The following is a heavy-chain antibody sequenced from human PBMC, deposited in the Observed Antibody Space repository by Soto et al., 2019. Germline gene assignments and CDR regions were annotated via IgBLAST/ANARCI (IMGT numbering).Heavy chain of an antibody. V-gene: IGHV1-46*01. CDR3: ARQRWPSRWYYDSSGRLELFDY. CDR1: GYTFTSYY. D-gene: IGHD3-22*01. J-gene: IGHJ4*02. CDR2: INPSGGST. Sequence: ASVKVSCKASGYTFTSYYMHWVRQAPGQGLEWMGIINPSGGSTSYAQKFQGRVTMTRDTSTSTVYMELSSLRSEDTAVYYCARQRWPSRWYYDSSGRLELFDYWGQGTLVTVSS.